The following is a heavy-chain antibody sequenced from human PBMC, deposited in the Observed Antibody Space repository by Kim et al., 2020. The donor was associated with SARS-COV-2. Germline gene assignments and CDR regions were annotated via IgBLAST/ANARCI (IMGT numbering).Heavy chain of an antibody. CDR1: GFTFSSYA. V-gene: IGHV3-23*01. Sequence: GGSLRLSCAASGFTFSSYAMSWVRQAPGKGLEWVSAISGSGGSTYYADSVKGRFTISRDNSKNTLYLQMNSLRAEDTAVYYCAKDRLPLDSSSWYPFDYWGQGTLVTVSS. CDR2: ISGSGGST. CDR3: AKDRLPLDSSSWYPFDY. J-gene: IGHJ4*02. D-gene: IGHD6-13*01.